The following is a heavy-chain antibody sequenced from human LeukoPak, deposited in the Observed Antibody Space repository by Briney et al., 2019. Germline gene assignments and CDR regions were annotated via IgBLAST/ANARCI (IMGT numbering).Heavy chain of an antibody. Sequence: GGSLRLSCAASGFTFDDYAMHWVRQAPGKGLVWVSRINSDGCSTSYADSVKGRFTISRDNAKNTLYLQMNSLRAEDTAVYYCARGVSGWYRTPMGSPVTNDYWGQGTLVTVSS. D-gene: IGHD6-19*01. J-gene: IGHJ4*02. CDR2: INSDGCST. CDR1: GFTFDDYA. CDR3: ARGVSGWYRTPMGSPVTNDY. V-gene: IGHV3-74*01.